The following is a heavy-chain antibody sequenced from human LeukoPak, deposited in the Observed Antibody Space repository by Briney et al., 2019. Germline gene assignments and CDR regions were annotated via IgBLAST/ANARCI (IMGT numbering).Heavy chain of an antibody. Sequence: GGSLRLSCGASGFTYHNYAMTWVRQAPGKGLEWVSTISGSGTKTDYKEAVKGRFSISRDNSMNTMYLQMNSLRADDTAVYYCAKEDFSSGWYDGILKYWGQGVLVTVSS. CDR3: AKEDFSSGWYDGILKY. J-gene: IGHJ4*02. CDR2: ISGSGTKT. D-gene: IGHD6-19*01. V-gene: IGHV3-23*01. CDR1: GFTYHNYA.